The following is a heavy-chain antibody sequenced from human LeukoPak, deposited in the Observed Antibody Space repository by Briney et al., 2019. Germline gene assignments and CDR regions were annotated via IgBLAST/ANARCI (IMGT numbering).Heavy chain of an antibody. CDR3: ARAGLELASPDY. V-gene: IGHV1-69*04. CDR2: IIPILGIA. D-gene: IGHD1-7*01. Sequence: SVKVSCRASGYTFTDYYIHWVRQAPGQGLEWMGRIIPILGIANYAQKFQGRVTITADKSTSTAYMELSSLRSEDTAVYYCARAGLELASPDYWGQGTLVTVSS. J-gene: IGHJ4*02. CDR1: GYTFTDYY.